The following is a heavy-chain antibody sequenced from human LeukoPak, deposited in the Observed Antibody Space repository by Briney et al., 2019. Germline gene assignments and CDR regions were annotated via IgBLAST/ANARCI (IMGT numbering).Heavy chain of an antibody. CDR2: INPSGGST. D-gene: IGHD5-18*01. V-gene: IGHV1-46*01. CDR1: GYTFTSYY. CDR3: ASNVVNTARSHYYYYYMDV. Sequence: ASVKVSCKASGYTFTSYYMHWVRQAPGQGLEWMGIINPSGGSTSYAQKFQGRVTMTRDTSTSTVYMELSSLRSEDTAVYYCASNVVNTARSHYYYYYMDVWGKGTTVTVSS. J-gene: IGHJ6*03.